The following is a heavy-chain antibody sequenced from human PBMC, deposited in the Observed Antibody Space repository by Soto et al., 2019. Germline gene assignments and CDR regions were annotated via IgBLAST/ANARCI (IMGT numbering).Heavy chain of an antibody. Sequence: NPSETLSLTCTVSGGSISSGGYYWSWIRQHPGKGLEWIGYIYYSGSTYYNPSLKSRVTISVDTSKNQFSLKLSSVTAADTAVYYCARARTAVAGNFDYWGQGTLVTVSS. V-gene: IGHV4-31*03. CDR1: GGSISSGGYY. CDR3: ARARTAVAGNFDY. D-gene: IGHD6-19*01. CDR2: IYYSGST. J-gene: IGHJ4*02.